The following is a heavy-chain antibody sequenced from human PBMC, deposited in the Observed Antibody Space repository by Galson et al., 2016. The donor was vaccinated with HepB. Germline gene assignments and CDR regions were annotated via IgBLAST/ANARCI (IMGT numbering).Heavy chain of an antibody. CDR2: IFPGDSDS. CDR3: ARLGGGY. CDR1: GYSFSSYW. D-gene: IGHD1-26*01. V-gene: IGHV5-51*01. Sequence: QSGAEVKEPGESLKISCKGSGYSFSSYWIGWVRQRPGKGLEWMGVIFPGDSDSRYNPSLQGHATISVDKSINTAYLQWNSLKASDTAMYFCARLGGGYWGQGTLVTVSS. J-gene: IGHJ4*02.